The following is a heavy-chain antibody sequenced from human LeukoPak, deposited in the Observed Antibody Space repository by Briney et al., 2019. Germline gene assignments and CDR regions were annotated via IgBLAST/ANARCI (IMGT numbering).Heavy chain of an antibody. CDR2: ITSSSSAK. CDR1: GFTFSTYS. V-gene: IGHV3-48*01. D-gene: IGHD1-26*01. Sequence: GGSLRLSCVASGFTFSTYSMNWVRQAPGKGLEWVSYITSSSSAKYYADSVKGRFTISRDNAENSLYLQMNSLRAEDTAVYYCAKDQGWELRGYFDYWGQGTLVTVSS. J-gene: IGHJ4*02. CDR3: AKDQGWELRGYFDY.